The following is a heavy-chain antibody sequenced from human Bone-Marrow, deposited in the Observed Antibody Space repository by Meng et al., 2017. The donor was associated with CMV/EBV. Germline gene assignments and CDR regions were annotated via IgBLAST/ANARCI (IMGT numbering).Heavy chain of an antibody. D-gene: IGHD3-10*01. CDR2: ISGNGDRR. CDR3: VKGWIFGRLFEY. Sequence: GESLKISCAASGFIFSDYAMSWVRQVPGKGLGWVSAISGNGDRRYYAESVRGRFTISRATSKNTLYLQMNRLRAEGTALYYCVKGWIFGRLFEYWGQGTLVTVSS. CDR1: GFIFSDYA. V-gene: IGHV3-23*01. J-gene: IGHJ4*02.